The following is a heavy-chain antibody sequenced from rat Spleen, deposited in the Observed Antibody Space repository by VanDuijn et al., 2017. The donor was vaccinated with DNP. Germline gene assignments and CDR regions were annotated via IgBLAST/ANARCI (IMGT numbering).Heavy chain of an antibody. CDR2: ISNTGDST. V-gene: IGHV5-7*01. CDR3: TRGANWEGNWFAY. CDR1: GFTFSDYN. J-gene: IGHJ3*01. Sequence: EVQLVESGGGVVQPGRSLKLSCAASGFTFSDYNMAWVRQAPKKGLEWVATISNTGDSTYYRDSVKGRFTISRDNGESSLYLQMNSLWSEDTATYYCTRGANWEGNWFAYWGQGTLVTVSS. D-gene: IGHD5-1*01.